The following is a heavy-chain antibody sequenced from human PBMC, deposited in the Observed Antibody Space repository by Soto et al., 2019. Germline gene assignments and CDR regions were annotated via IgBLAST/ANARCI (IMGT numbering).Heavy chain of an antibody. J-gene: IGHJ5*02. Sequence: SVKVSCKASGGTFSSYAISWVRQAPGQGLEWMGGIIPIFGTANYAQKFQGRVTITADESTSTAYMELSSLRSEDTAVYYCARERCTNGVCRNWFDPWGQGTLVTVSS. D-gene: IGHD2-8*01. CDR3: ARERCTNGVCRNWFDP. CDR1: GGTFSSYA. V-gene: IGHV1-69*13. CDR2: IIPIFGTA.